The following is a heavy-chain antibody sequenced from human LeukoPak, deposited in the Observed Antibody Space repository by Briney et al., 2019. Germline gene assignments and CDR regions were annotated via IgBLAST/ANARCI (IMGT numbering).Heavy chain of an antibody. CDR2: IYTSGST. D-gene: IGHD1-26*01. CDR1: GGSISSGSYY. CDR3: AKSGGYGLIDY. Sequence: PSETLSLTCTVSGGSISSGSYYWSWIRQPAGKGLEWIGRIYTSGSTNYNPSLKSRVTISVDTSKNQFSLKLSSVTAADTAVYYCAKSGGYGLIDYWGQGTLVTVSS. J-gene: IGHJ4*02. V-gene: IGHV4-61*02.